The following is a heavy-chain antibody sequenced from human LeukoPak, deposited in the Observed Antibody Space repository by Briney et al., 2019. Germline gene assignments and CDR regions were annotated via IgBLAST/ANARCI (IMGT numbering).Heavy chain of an antibody. Sequence: SVKVSCKASGGTFSSYAISWVRQAPGQGFEWIGRIIPIFGTANYAQKFQGRVTITTDESTSTAYMELSSLRSEDTAVYYCARLDRNWFDPWGQGTLVTVSS. D-gene: IGHD2-2*03. V-gene: IGHV1-69*05. J-gene: IGHJ5*02. CDR1: GGTFSSYA. CDR3: ARLDRNWFDP. CDR2: IIPIFGTA.